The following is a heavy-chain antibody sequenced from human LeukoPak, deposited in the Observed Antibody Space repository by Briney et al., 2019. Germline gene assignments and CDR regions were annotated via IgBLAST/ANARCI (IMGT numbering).Heavy chain of an antibody. J-gene: IGHJ5*02. CDR3: AREVSGDPWYNWFDP. Sequence: AGGSLRLSCAASGFTVSTYWMHWVRQVPGKGLVRVSGISSDGATTHYADSVKGRFTISRDNAKNTLYLQMNSLRADDTAVYYCAREVSGDPWYNWFDPWGQGTLVTVSS. V-gene: IGHV3-74*01. D-gene: IGHD4-17*01. CDR1: GFTVSTYW. CDR2: ISSDGATT.